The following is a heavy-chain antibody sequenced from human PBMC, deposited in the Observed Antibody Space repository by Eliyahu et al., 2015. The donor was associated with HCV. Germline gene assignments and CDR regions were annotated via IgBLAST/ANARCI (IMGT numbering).Heavy chain of an antibody. CDR3: ASLYSVGSVGVG. CDR2: IDPSDSYT. CDR1: GYTFATYW. Sequence: EVQLVQSGAEVKKAGEPLRISCEGSGYTFATYWISWVRQLPGQGLEWMGYIDPSDSYTNYNPSFQGHVTFSADKSTNTAYLQWSSLKASDTAIYYCASLYSVGSVGVGWGQGTLVTVSS. V-gene: IGHV5-10-1*01. D-gene: IGHD1-26*01. J-gene: IGHJ4*02.